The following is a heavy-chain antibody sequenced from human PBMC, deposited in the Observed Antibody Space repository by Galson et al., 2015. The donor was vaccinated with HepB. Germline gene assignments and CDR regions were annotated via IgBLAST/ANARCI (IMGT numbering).Heavy chain of an antibody. CDR3: ARDLPRGYCSSASCTRFDP. J-gene: IGHJ5*02. V-gene: IGHV1-18*01. D-gene: IGHD2-2*03. Sequence: SVKVSCKASGYTFTSYGISWVQQAPGQGLEWMGWISAYNGNTNYAQQLQGRVTMTTDTSTTTAYMELRSLRSDDTAVYYCARDLPRGYCSSASCTRFDPWGQGTLVTVSS. CDR1: GYTFTSYG. CDR2: ISAYNGNT.